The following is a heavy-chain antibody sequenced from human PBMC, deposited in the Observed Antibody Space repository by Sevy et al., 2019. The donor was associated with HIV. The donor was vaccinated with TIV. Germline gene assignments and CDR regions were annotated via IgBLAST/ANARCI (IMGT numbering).Heavy chain of an antibody. CDR3: ARGYCSGGSFYSLAY. J-gene: IGHJ4*02. Sequence: ASVKVSCKASGYTFTSYRVSWVRQAPGQGLEWMGWISAHNGDTHCAQKFQGRVTMTTDTPTSTAYMDLRSLRSDDTAVYYCARGYCSGGSFYSLAYWGQGTLVTVSS. V-gene: IGHV1-18*01. CDR1: GYTFTSYR. CDR2: ISAHNGDT. D-gene: IGHD2-15*01.